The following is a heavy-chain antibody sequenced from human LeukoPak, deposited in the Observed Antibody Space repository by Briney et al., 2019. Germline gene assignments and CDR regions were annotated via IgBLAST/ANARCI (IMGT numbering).Heavy chain of an antibody. J-gene: IGHJ4*02. D-gene: IGHD4-17*01. V-gene: IGHV1-2*06. CDR3: ARDPTVTGY. CDR2: VNPKSGDT. Sequence: ASVKVSCKASGYTFTGYYLHWVRQAPGQALEWMGRVNPKSGDTLYAQKFQGRVTMTRDTSISTVYMELSGLRSDDTAVYYCARDPTVTGYWGQGTLVTVSS. CDR1: GYTFTGYY.